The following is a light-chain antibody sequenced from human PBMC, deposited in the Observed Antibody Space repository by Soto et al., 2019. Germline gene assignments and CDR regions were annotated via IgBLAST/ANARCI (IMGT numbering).Light chain of an antibody. V-gene: IGKV1-39*01. CDR1: QSIRRS. CDR2: AAS. CDR3: QQTYSSPRT. Sequence: DIHMTQSPSSLSASVGDTVTITCRASQSIRRSLNWYQQKPGKAPNLLIYAASSLQTGVPSRFTGSGSGTDFTLTISNLQPEDFAVYYCQQTYSSPRTFGQGTKVDI. J-gene: IGKJ1*01.